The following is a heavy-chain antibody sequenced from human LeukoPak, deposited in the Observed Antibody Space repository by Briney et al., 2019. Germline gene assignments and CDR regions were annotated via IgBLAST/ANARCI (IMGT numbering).Heavy chain of an antibody. V-gene: IGHV3-30*02. J-gene: IGHJ4*02. CDR2: IRYDGSNK. CDR1: GFTFSSYG. D-gene: IGHD6-19*01. Sequence: GGSLRLSCAASGFTFSSYGMHWVRQAPGKGLEWVAFIRYDGSNKYYADSVKGRFTISRDNSKNTLYLQMNSLRAEDTAVYYCATERYSSGWWDFDYWGQGTLVTVSS. CDR3: ATERYSSGWWDFDY.